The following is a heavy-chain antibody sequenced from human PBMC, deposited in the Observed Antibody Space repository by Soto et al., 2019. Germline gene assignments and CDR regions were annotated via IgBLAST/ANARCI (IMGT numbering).Heavy chain of an antibody. CDR1: GFTFSSYG. J-gene: IGHJ4*02. D-gene: IGHD2-15*01. Sequence: QVQLVESGGGVVQPGRSLRLSCAASGFTFSSYGMHWVRQAPGKGLEWVAVISYDGSNKYYADSVKGRFTISRDNSKNTVYLQMNSLRAEDTAVYYCAKNGGGVVVVAATPGVFFDYWGQGTLVTVSS. CDR3: AKNGGGVVVVAATPGVFFDY. CDR2: ISYDGSNK. V-gene: IGHV3-30*18.